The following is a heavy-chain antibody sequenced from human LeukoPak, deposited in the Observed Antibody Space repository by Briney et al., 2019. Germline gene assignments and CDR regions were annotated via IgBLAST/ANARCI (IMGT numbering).Heavy chain of an antibody. CDR1: GFIFSTYG. D-gene: IGHD3-22*01. CDR2: IRYDGSNK. Sequence: GGSLGLSCAASGFIFSTYGMHWVRQAPGKGLEWVAFIRYDGSNKYYADSVKGRFTISRDNSKNTLYLQMNSLRAEDTAVYYCAKGDSSGYYTYFQHWGQGTLVTVSS. V-gene: IGHV3-30*02. J-gene: IGHJ1*01. CDR3: AKGDSSGYYTYFQH.